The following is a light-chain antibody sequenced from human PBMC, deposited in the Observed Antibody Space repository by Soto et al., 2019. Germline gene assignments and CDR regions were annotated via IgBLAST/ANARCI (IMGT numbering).Light chain of an antibody. V-gene: IGKV3-20*01. CDR1: QSISGRY. CDR3: QQYGSSPLT. CDR2: DAS. Sequence: PGERASLSCRASQSISGRYLAWYQQKPGQAPRLLFYDASSRATGIPDRFSGSGSGTDFILTISRLEPEDFAVYYCQQYGSSPLTFGGGTKVEIK. J-gene: IGKJ4*01.